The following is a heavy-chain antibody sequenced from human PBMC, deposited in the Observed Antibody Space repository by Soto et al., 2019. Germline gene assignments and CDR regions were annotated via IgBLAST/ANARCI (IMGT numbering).Heavy chain of an antibody. V-gene: IGHV3-9*01. Sequence: EVQLVESGGGLVQPGRSLRLSCAASGFTFDDYAMHWVRQAPGKVLEWVSGISWNSGSIGYADSVKGRFTISRDNAKNSLYLQMNSLRAEDTALYYCAKDMGSTIVRGVIIDYWGQGTLVTVSS. CDR1: GFTFDDYA. D-gene: IGHD3-10*01. CDR3: AKDMGSTIVRGVIIDY. CDR2: ISWNSGSI. J-gene: IGHJ4*02.